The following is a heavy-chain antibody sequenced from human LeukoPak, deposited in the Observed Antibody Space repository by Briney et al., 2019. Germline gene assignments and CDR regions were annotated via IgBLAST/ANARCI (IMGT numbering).Heavy chain of an antibody. CDR2: ISGSGGST. D-gene: IGHD2-21*02. Sequence: GGSLRLSCAASGFTFSSYAMSWVRQAPGKGLEWVSAISGSGGSTYYADSVKGRFTISRDSSKNTLYLQMNSLRAEEKAVYYCAKDQTYCGGDCYLYNWFDPWGQGTLVTVSS. CDR3: AKDQTYCGGDCYLYNWFDP. V-gene: IGHV3-23*01. J-gene: IGHJ5*02. CDR1: GFTFSSYA.